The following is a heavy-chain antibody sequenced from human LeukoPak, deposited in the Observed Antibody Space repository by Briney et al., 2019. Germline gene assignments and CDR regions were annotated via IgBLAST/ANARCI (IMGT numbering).Heavy chain of an antibody. CDR1: GFSLGSYW. CDR3: ARNFWSGYTFDY. V-gene: IGHV3-7*01. CDR2: INQDASRK. J-gene: IGHJ4*02. Sequence: PGGSLRLSCTASGFSLGSYWMSWVRQAPGKGLEWVANINQDASRKYYAGSVTGRFTISRDNAKNSLYLQMNSLRAEDTAVYYCARNFWSGYTFDYWGQGTLVTVSS. D-gene: IGHD3-3*01.